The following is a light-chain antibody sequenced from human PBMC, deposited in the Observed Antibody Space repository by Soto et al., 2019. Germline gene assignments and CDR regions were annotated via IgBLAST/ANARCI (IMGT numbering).Light chain of an antibody. CDR3: QHYNSYSEA. CDR2: KAS. V-gene: IGKV1-5*03. J-gene: IGKJ1*01. Sequence: IQMTKKKSTLSGSVGDTVTITCRASQTISSWLAWYQQIPGKAPKLLIYKASTLKSGVPSRFSGSGSGTEFTLTISSLQPDDFATYYCQHYNSYSEAFGQGPNVDIK. CDR1: QTISSW.